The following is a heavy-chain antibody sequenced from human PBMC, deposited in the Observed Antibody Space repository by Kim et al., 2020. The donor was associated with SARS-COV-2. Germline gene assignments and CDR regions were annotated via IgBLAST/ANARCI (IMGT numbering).Heavy chain of an antibody. D-gene: IGHD5-18*01. CDR2: INAGNGNT. CDR1: GYTFTSYA. J-gene: IGHJ6*02. V-gene: IGHV1-3*01. CDR3: ARNRRFTAMVLNGYYYGMDV. Sequence: ASVKVSCKASGYTFTSYAMHWVRQAPGQRLEWMGWINAGNGNTKYSQKFQGRVTITRDTSASTAYMELSSLRSEDTAVYYCARNRRFTAMVLNGYYYGMDVWGQGTTVTVSS.